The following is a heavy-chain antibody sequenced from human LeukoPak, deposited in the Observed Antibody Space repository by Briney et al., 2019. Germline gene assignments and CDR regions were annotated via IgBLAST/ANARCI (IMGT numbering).Heavy chain of an antibody. CDR1: GFTFSSYW. CDR3: ARVRGYCSGGSCYSLDAFDI. J-gene: IGHJ3*02. CDR2: IKQDGSEK. V-gene: IGHV3-7*03. D-gene: IGHD2-15*01. Sequence: GGSLRLSCAASGFTFSSYWMSWVRQAPGKGLEWVANIKQDGSEKYYVDSGKRRFTISGANAKNSLYLQMNSLSAEDTAVYYCARVRGYCSGGSCYSLDAFDIWGQGKMVTVSS.